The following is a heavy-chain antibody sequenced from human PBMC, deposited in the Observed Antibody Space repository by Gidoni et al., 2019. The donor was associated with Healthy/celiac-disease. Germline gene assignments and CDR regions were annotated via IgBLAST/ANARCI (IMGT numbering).Heavy chain of an antibody. Sequence: QAQLVQSGAEVKKPGSSVKVSCKASGGTFSSHALRWVRQAPGQGLEWMGGIIPIFGTANYAQKFQGRVTITADEATSTAYMELSSLRSEDTAVYYCARHCSSTSCYFDSYGMDVWGQGTTVTVSS. V-gene: IGHV1-69*01. CDR2: IIPIFGTA. CDR3: ARHCSSTSCYFDSYGMDV. J-gene: IGHJ6*02. D-gene: IGHD2-2*01. CDR1: GGTFSSHA.